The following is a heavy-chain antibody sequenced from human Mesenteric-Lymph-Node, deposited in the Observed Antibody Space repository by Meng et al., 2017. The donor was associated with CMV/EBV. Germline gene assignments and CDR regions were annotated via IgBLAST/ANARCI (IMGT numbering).Heavy chain of an antibody. Sequence: GESLKISCAASGFTFSDFHMSWIRQAPGKGLEWVSAISGSGGSTYYADSVKGRFTISRDNSKNTLYLQMNSLRAEDTAVYYCAKAGSWGQGTLVTVSS. J-gene: IGHJ5*02. CDR1: GFTFSDFH. CDR2: ISGSGGST. D-gene: IGHD6-25*01. V-gene: IGHV3-23*01. CDR3: AKAGS.